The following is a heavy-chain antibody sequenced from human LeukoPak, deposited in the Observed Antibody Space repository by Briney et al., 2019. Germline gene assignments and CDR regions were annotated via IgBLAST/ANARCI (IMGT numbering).Heavy chain of an antibody. D-gene: IGHD2-15*01. CDR3: ARRGEDCSGGNCYYVH. V-gene: IGHV3-30*03. Sequence: GGSLRLSCAASGFSFSDYNMHWVRQAPGKGLEWMAVISYNGINEYYADSVKGRFTISRDNSKSTLLLQMNSLRAEDTAVYYCARRGEDCSGGNCYYVHWGQGTLVTVSS. CDR1: GFSFSDYN. J-gene: IGHJ4*02. CDR2: ISYNGINE.